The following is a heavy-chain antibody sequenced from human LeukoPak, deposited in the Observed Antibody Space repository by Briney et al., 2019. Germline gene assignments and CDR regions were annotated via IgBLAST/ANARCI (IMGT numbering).Heavy chain of an antibody. CDR2: MNPNSGNT. CDR3: ARVSGDFWSGYYHPHDY. CDR1: VYTFTSYD. J-gene: IGHJ4*02. Sequence: ASVKVSCRAPVYTFTSYDINWVRQATGQGLEWMGWMNPNSGNTGYAQKLQGRVTMTTDTSTSTAYMELRSLRSDDTAVYYCARVSGDFWSGYYHPHDYWGQGTLVTVSS. V-gene: IGHV1-8*01. D-gene: IGHD3-3*01.